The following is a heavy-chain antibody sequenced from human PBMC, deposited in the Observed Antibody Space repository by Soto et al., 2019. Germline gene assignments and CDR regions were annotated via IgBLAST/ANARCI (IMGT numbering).Heavy chain of an antibody. CDR3: AKDGLIVTGTSPLYYYYGMDV. CDR2: ISGSGGST. D-gene: IGHD1-7*01. V-gene: IGHV3-23*01. Sequence: EVQLLESGGGLVQPGGSLRLSCAASGFTFSSYAMSWVRQAPGKGLEWVSAISGSGGSTYYADSVKGRFTNSRDNSKNTLYLQINSLRAEDTAVYYCAKDGLIVTGTSPLYYYYGMDVWGQGTTVTVSS. J-gene: IGHJ6*02. CDR1: GFTFSSYA.